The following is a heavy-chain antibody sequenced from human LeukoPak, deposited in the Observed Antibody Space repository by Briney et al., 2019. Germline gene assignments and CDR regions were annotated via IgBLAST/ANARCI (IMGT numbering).Heavy chain of an antibody. V-gene: IGHV3-7*01. CDR3: ARDRGRYYMDV. CDR1: GFTFSSYW. CDR2: IKQDGSEK. J-gene: IGHJ6*03. Sequence: GGSLRLSCAASGFTFSSYWMSWVRQAPGKGLEWVANIKQDGSEKYYVDSVKGRFTISRDNAKNSLYLQMNSLRAGDTAVYYCARDRGRYYMDVWGKGTTVTISS. D-gene: IGHD6-25*01.